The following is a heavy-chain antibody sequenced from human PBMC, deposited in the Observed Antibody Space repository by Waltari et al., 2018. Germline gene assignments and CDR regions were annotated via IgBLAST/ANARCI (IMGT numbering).Heavy chain of an antibody. Sequence: EVQLVESGGGLVQPGGSLRLSCAASGFTFSSYEMNWVRQAPGKGLEWVSYISCSGSTIYYEESGKGRFTISRDNAKNSLYLQMNSLRAEDTAVYYCATVVVIMLSDAFDICGQGTMVTVSS. V-gene: IGHV3-48*03. CDR3: ATVVVIMLSDAFDI. J-gene: IGHJ3*02. CDR1: GFTFSSYE. D-gene: IGHD2-21*01. CDR2: ISCSGSTI.